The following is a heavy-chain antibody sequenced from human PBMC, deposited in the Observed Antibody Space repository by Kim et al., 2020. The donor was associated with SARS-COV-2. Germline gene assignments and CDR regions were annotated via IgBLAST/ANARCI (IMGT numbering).Heavy chain of an antibody. D-gene: IGHD3-22*01. V-gene: IGHV3-53*01. CDR3: AISGYYGY. CDR2: GGST. J-gene: IGHJ4*01. Sequence: GGSTYSADSVKDRFTISRDNSKNTLYLQMNSLRAEDTAVYYCAISGYYGYWGQGTLVTVSS.